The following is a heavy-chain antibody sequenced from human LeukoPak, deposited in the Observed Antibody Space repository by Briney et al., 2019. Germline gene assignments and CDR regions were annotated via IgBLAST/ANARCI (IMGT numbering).Heavy chain of an antibody. J-gene: IGHJ6*03. D-gene: IGHD4/OR15-4a*01. CDR2: IRYDGSNK. CDR1: GFTFSSYG. V-gene: IGHV3-30*02. Sequence: PGGSLRLSCAASGFTFSSYGMHWVRQAPGKGLEWVAFIRYDGSNKYYADSVKGRFTISRDNSKNTLYLQMNSLRVEDTAVYYCAKDALGLDYGVRMDVWGKGTTVTISS. CDR3: AKDALGLDYGVRMDV.